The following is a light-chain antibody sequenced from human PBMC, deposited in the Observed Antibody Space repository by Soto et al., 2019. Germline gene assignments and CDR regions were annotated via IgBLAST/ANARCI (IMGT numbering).Light chain of an antibody. Sequence: DMQMNHFPSSVAVSIGDGVTSTCRASQGIVTWLAWYQQKPGKVPKLLIYAASKLQSGVPSRFSGSGSGTDFNLTISRLQSDDSATYYCQQANSFPPVFGPGTNVFIK. CDR2: AAS. CDR1: QGIVTW. CDR3: QQANSFPPV. V-gene: IGKV1-12*01. J-gene: IGKJ3*01.